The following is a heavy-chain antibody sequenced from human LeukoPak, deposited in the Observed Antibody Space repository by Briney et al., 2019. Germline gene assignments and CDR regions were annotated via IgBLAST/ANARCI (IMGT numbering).Heavy chain of an antibody. V-gene: IGHV3-30*18. CDR3: AKDRRSLSRLGELSLYTSNWFDP. J-gene: IGHJ5*02. Sequence: SGGSLRLSCAASGFTFSSYGMHWVRQAPGKGLEWVAVISYDGSNKYYADSVEGRFTISRDNSKNTLYLQMNSLRAEDTAVYYCAKDRRSLSRLGELSLYTSNWFDPWGQGTLVTVSS. CDR2: ISYDGSNK. D-gene: IGHD3-16*02. CDR1: GFTFSSYG.